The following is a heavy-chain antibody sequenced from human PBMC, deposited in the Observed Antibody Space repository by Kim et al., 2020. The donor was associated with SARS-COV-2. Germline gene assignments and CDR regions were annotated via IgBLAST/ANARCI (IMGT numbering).Heavy chain of an antibody. J-gene: IGHJ4*02. Sequence: SETLSLTCAVYGGSFSGYYWSWIRQPPGKGLEWIGEINHSGSTNYNPSLKSRVTISVDTSKNQFSLKLSSVTAADTAVYYCARLGKYGSGSYYNVFHWGQGTLVTVSS. CDR2: INHSGST. D-gene: IGHD3-10*01. CDR3: ARLGKYGSGSYYNVFH. CDR1: GGSFSGYY. V-gene: IGHV4-34*01.